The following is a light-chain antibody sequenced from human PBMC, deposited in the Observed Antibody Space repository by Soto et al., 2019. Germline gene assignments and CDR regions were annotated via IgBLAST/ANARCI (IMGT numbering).Light chain of an antibody. CDR2: EVS. CDR3: SSFTSRSTFNYV. Sequence: QSVLTQPASVSESPGQSITISCTGTSSDVGAYNYISWYQQYPGTAPKIMIYEVSSRPSGVSHRFSGSKSGNTASLTISGLQPEDEADYYCSSFTSRSTFNYVFGTGTKVTVL. J-gene: IGLJ1*01. CDR1: SSDVGAYNY. V-gene: IGLV2-14*01.